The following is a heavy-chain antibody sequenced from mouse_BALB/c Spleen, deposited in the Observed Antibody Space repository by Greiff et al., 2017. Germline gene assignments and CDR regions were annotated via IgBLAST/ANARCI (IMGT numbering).Heavy chain of an antibody. V-gene: IGHV1-14*01. CDR1: GYTFTSYV. J-gene: IGHJ1*01. D-gene: IGHD2-4*01. Sequence: VQLKQSGPELVKPGASVKMSCKASGYTFTSYVMHWVKQKPGQGLEWIGYINPYNDGTKYNEKFKGKATLTSDKSSSTAYMELSSLTSEDSAVYYCARWDDYDPYWYFDVWGAGTTVTVPS. CDR2: INPYNDGT. CDR3: ARWDDYDPYWYFDV.